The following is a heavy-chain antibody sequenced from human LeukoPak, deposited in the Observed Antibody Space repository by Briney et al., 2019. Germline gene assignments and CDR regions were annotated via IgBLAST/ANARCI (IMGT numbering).Heavy chain of an antibody. CDR2: ISAYNGNT. CDR3: ARTPHYYDSSGYWVDY. Sequence: GESLKISCKGSGYTFTSYGISWVRQAPGQGLEWMGWISAYNGNTNYAQKLQGRVTMTTDTSTSTAYMELRSLRSDDTAVYYCARTPHYYDSSGYWVDYWGQGTLVTVSS. V-gene: IGHV1-18*01. J-gene: IGHJ4*02. CDR1: GYTFTSYG. D-gene: IGHD3-22*01.